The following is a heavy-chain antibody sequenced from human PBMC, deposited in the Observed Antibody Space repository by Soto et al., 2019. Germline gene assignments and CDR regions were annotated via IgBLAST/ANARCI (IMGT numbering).Heavy chain of an antibody. CDR3: ARGIEGWYQGRYYYGMDV. J-gene: IGHJ6*02. D-gene: IGHD6-19*01. Sequence: SETLSLTCTVSGGSITSSSYYWGWIRQPPGEGLEWIGYIYYSGSTNYNPSLKSRVTISVDTSKNQFSLKLSSVTAADTAVYYCARGIEGWYQGRYYYGMDVWGQGTTVTVSS. CDR1: GGSITSSSYY. CDR2: IYYSGST. V-gene: IGHV4-61*05.